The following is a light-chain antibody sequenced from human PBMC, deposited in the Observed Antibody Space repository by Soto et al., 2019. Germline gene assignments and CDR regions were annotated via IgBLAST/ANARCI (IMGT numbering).Light chain of an antibody. J-gene: IGKJ1*01. Sequence: EIVLTQSPGTLSLSPWERATLYCRASQSVSSSYLAWYQQKPGQAPRLLIYDASNRATGIPARFSGSGSGTDFTLTISSLEPEDFAVYYCQQRSNWQGTFGQGTKVDIK. V-gene: IGKV3D-20*02. CDR1: QSVSSSY. CDR2: DAS. CDR3: QQRSNWQGT.